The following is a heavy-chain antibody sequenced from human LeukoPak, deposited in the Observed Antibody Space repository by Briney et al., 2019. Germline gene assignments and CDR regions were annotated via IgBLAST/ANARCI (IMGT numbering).Heavy chain of an antibody. CDR3: ASLYYDILTGYYNGYFDY. Sequence: SETLSLTCTVSGGSISSGTFYWSWIRQPAGKGLEWIGRIYSSGSTNYNPSLKSRVTISVDTSKNQFSLKLSSVTAADTAVYYCASLYYDILTGYYNGYFDYWGQGTLVTVSS. D-gene: IGHD3-9*01. CDR1: GGSISSGTFY. V-gene: IGHV4-61*02. CDR2: IYSSGST. J-gene: IGHJ4*02.